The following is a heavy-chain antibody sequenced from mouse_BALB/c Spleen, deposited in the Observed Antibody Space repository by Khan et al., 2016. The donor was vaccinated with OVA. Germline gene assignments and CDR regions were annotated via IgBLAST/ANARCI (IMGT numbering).Heavy chain of an antibody. J-gene: IGHJ1*01. CDR3: ARGASYWYCEV. V-gene: IGHV9-1*02. CDR2: INTYTREP. CDR1: GYTFTNFG. Sequence: QIQLVQPGPELKKPGETVKISCKASGYTFTNFGMNWVKQAPGKGLKWMGWINTYTREPTYTDDFKGRFAFSLVPSASTAYLQINNLKNEEMATYFCARGASYWYCEVWGAGNTGTVSS.